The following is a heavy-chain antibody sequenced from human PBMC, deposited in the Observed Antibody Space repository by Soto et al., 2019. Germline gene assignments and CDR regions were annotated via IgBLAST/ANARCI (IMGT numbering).Heavy chain of an antibody. J-gene: IGHJ4*02. CDR1: GFTFSSYT. Sequence: SLKISCAASGFTFSSYTMHWVRQAPGKGLEWVAVVSSDGNTKYYADSVRGRFTISRDNSKNTLSLQMNGLRTDDTAEYYCAPYTFNSGAGVFDYWGPGTLVTVSS. CDR2: VSSDGNTK. CDR3: APYTFNSGAGVFDY. V-gene: IGHV3-30-3*01. D-gene: IGHD6-19*01.